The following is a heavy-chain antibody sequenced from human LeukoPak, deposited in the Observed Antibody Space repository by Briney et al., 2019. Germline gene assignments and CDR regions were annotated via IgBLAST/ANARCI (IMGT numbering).Heavy chain of an antibody. CDR3: ARGIAAAIS. Sequence: GASVKVSCKASGYTFTGYYIHWVRQAPGQGLEWVGWISPNSGGRNYAQKFQGRVIMTRDTSISTAYMELSSLRSDDTAVYYCARGIAAAISWGQGTLVTVSS. V-gene: IGHV1-2*02. CDR1: GYTFTGYY. D-gene: IGHD6-13*01. CDR2: ISPNSGGR. J-gene: IGHJ5*02.